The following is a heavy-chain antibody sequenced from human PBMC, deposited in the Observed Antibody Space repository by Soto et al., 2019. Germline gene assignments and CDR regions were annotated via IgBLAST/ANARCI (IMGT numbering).Heavy chain of an antibody. CDR3: ARDIQGEVNDSGGLGN. D-gene: IGHD2-15*01. J-gene: IGHJ4*02. V-gene: IGHV1-2*04. CDR2: INPNRGGT. CDR1: GYTFTGYY. Sequence: QVQLVQSGAEVKKPGASVKVSCKASGYTFTGYYMHWVRQAPGQGLEWMGWINPNRGGTNYAQKFQGLVTMTRDTSISTAYLELSRLRSDDTAVDYCARDIQGEVNDSGGLGNWGQGTLVTVSS.